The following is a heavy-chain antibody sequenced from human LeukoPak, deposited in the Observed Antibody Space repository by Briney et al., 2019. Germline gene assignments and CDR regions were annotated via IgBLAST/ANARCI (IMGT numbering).Heavy chain of an antibody. CDR1: GGSFSGYY. J-gene: IGHJ4*02. CDR3: VRGPPDIVVVPAAPLDY. D-gene: IGHD2-2*01. Sequence: SETLSLTCAVYGGSFSGYYWSWIRQPPGKGLEWIGEINHSGSTNYNPSLKSRVTISVDTSKNQFSLKLSSVTAADTAVYYCVRGPPDIVVVPAAPLDYWGQGTLVTVSS. CDR2: INHSGST. V-gene: IGHV4-34*01.